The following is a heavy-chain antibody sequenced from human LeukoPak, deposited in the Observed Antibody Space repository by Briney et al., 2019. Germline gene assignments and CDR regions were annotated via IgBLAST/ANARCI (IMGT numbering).Heavy chain of an antibody. Sequence: GGSLRLSCAASGFRFNFFGMSWVRQAPGKGLEWVSAISGSGGSTYYADSVKGRFTISRDNSKNTLYLQMNSLRAEDTAVYYCAKDGVGAARPGTFDIWGQGTMVTVSS. CDR3: AKDGVGAARPGTFDI. V-gene: IGHV3-23*01. CDR1: GFRFNFFG. D-gene: IGHD6-6*01. CDR2: ISGSGGST. J-gene: IGHJ3*02.